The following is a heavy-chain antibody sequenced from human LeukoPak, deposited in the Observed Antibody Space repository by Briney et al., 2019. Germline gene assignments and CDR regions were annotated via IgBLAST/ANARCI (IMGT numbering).Heavy chain of an antibody. J-gene: IGHJ4*02. V-gene: IGHV4-34*01. Sequence: SETLSLTCAVYGGSFSGYYWSWIRQPPGKGLEWIGEINHSGSTNYNPSLKSRVTISVDTSKNQSSLKLSSVTDAETAVYYCARERTRYCSSTSCYGPYYFDYWGQGTLVTVSS. CDR2: INHSGST. CDR3: ARERTRYCSSTSCYGPYYFDY. D-gene: IGHD2-2*01. CDR1: GGSFSGYY.